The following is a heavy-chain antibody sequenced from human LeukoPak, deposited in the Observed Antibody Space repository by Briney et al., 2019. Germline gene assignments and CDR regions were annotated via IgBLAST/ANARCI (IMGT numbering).Heavy chain of an antibody. J-gene: IGHJ5*02. CDR3: ARDLRYCTNGVCYSWFDP. CDR2: ISSSSSYI. Sequence: GGSLRLSCGASGFTFSSYSMNWVRQAPGKGLEWVSSISSSSSYIYYADSVKGRFTISRDNAKNSLYLQMNSLRAEDTAVYYCARDLRYCTNGVCYSWFDPWAREPWSPSPQ. D-gene: IGHD2-8*01. V-gene: IGHV3-21*01. CDR1: GFTFSSYS.